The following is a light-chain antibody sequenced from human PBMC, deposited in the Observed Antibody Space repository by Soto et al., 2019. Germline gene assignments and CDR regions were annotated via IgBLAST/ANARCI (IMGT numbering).Light chain of an antibody. V-gene: IGLV1-40*01. CDR3: QSYDRSLTGSI. J-gene: IGLJ2*01. CDR1: SSNIGAGYD. Sequence: QPVLTQPPSVSGAPGQRVTISCTGSSSNIGAGYDVHWYRQVPGTAPKLLIYANANRPSGVPDRFSGSKSGTSASLAITGLQAEDEADYYCQSYDRSLTGSIFGGGTKLTVL. CDR2: ANA.